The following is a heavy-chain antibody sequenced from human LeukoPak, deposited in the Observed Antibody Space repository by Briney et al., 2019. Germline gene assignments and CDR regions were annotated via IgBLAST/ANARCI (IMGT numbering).Heavy chain of an antibody. V-gene: IGHV3-30*02. J-gene: IGHJ3*02. D-gene: IGHD4-17*01. Sequence: GGSLRLSCAASGFTFSSYSMNWVRQAPGKGLEWVAFIRYDGSNKNYANTVKGRFTISRGNSKNALYLLMNSLRAEDTALYYCAKGYYGDYGDAFDIWGQGTMVTVSS. CDR3: AKGYYGDYGDAFDI. CDR1: GFTFSSYS. CDR2: IRYDGSNK.